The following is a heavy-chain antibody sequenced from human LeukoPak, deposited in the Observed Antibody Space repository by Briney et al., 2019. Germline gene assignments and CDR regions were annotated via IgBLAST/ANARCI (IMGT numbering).Heavy chain of an antibody. CDR1: GFTFSAYW. J-gene: IGHJ4*02. V-gene: IGHV3-7*01. CDR2: IKPDGSEK. Sequence: GGSLRLSCAASGFTFSAYWMGWVRQAPGKGLEWVAKIKPDGSEKDHVDSVKGRFTISRDNAKNSLYLQLNSLRAEDTAVYYCARSRFYFDYWGQGTLVTVSS. CDR3: ARSRFYFDY.